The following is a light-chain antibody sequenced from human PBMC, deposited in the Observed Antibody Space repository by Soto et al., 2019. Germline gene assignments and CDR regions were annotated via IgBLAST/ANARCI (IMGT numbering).Light chain of an antibody. CDR3: QSYDTTLSSWV. V-gene: IGLV1-40*01. CDR1: SSNIGAGYD. Sequence: QSLLTQAPSVSGAPGQRVTISCTGSSSNIGAGYDVQWYQHLPGTAPKLLIHGNTNRPSGVPDRFSGSKSGTSASLAITALQAEDEGDYYCQSYDTTLSSWVFGGGTKVTVL. CDR2: GNT. J-gene: IGLJ3*02.